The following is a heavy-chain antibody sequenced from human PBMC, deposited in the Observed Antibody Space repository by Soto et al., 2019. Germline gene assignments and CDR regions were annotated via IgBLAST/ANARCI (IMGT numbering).Heavy chain of an antibody. CDR2: ISSSGSTI. CDR3: ARGFASSPPSDYSPAL. D-gene: IGHD4-4*01. J-gene: IGHJ4*02. CDR1: GFTFSSYE. Sequence: PGGSLRLSCAASGFTFSSYEMNWVRHSPGKGLEWVSYISSSGSTIYYADSVKGRFTISGDNAKNSLYLQMNSLRAEDTAVYYCARGFASSPPSDYSPALWGQGTLDNVSS. V-gene: IGHV3-48*03.